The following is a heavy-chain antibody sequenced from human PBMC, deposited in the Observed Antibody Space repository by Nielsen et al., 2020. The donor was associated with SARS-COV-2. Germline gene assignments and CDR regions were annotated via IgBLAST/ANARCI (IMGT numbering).Heavy chain of an antibody. CDR2: ITGSGYST. CDR1: GFTFSNYA. V-gene: IGHV3-23*01. Sequence: GGSLRLSCAASGFTFSNYAMSWVRQAPGKGLEWVSAITGSGYSTYYADSVKGRFTISRDNSKNTLYLQMNSLRPEDTAVYYCVNCRTSWLDDDLDDIWGQGTMVTVSA. D-gene: IGHD6-13*01. CDR3: VNCRTSWLDDDLDDI. J-gene: IGHJ3*02.